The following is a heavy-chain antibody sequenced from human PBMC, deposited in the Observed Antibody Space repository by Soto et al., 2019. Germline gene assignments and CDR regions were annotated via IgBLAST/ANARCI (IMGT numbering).Heavy chain of an antibody. Sequence: QVQLVESGGGVVQPGRSLRLSCAASGFTFSSYGMHWVRQAPGKGLEWVAVISYDGSNKYYADSVKGRFTISRDNSKNTLYLQMNSLRAEDTAVYYCAKGSLGIAHYWGQGTLVTVSS. CDR1: GFTFSSYG. V-gene: IGHV3-30*18. D-gene: IGHD7-27*01. J-gene: IGHJ4*02. CDR2: ISYDGSNK. CDR3: AKGSLGIAHY.